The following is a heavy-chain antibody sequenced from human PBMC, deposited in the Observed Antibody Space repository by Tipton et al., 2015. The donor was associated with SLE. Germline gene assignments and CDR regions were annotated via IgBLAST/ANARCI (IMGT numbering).Heavy chain of an antibody. Sequence: TLSLTCTVSGASISSSSYYWGWIRQPPGKGLEWIGNIYYSGSTYYNPSLESRVTISVDKSKNQFSLELSSVTAADTAVYYCARKTTVITPGAFDIWGQGTTVTVSS. D-gene: IGHD4-23*01. J-gene: IGHJ3*02. CDR3: ARKTTVITPGAFDI. V-gene: IGHV4-39*07. CDR1: GASISSSSYY. CDR2: IYYSGST.